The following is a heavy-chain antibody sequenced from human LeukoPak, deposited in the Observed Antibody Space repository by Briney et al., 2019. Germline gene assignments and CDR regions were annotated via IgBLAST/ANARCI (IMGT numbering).Heavy chain of an antibody. V-gene: IGHV4-39*01. Sequence: SETLSLTCTVSGGSISSSSYYWGWIRPPPGKGLEWIGSIYYSGSTYYNPSLKSRVTISVDTSKNQFSLKLSSVTAADTAVYYCARHGLSSGSYDYWGQGTLVTVSS. CDR1: GGSISSSSYY. CDR3: ARHGLSSGSYDY. J-gene: IGHJ4*02. CDR2: IYYSGST. D-gene: IGHD3-10*01.